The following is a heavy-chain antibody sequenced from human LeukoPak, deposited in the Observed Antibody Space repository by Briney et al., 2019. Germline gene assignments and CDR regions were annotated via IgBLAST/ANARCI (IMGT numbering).Heavy chain of an antibody. V-gene: IGHV1-18*01. CDR3: ARVKHIVVVTATPPDY. D-gene: IGHD2-21*02. CDR1: GYTFTSYG. CDR2: ISAYDGNT. Sequence: SVKLSCKASGYTFTSYGISWVRQAPGQGLEWMGWISAYDGNTNYAQKLQGRVTMTKDTSTSTAYMELRSLRSDDTAVYYCARVKHIVVVTATPPDYWGQGTLVTVSS. J-gene: IGHJ4*02.